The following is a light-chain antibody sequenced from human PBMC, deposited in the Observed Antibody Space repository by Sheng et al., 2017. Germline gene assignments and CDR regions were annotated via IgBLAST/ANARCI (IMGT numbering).Light chain of an antibody. Sequence: LLLTQPHSVSESPGKTVTISCTRSNGSIANNYVHWYQQRPGSSPTPVIYEDDKRPSGVPHRFSGSIDSSSNSAALTISGLMTEDEADYYCQSYDSTNWIFGGGTETGRP. CDR2: EDD. J-gene: IGLJ2*01. CDR3: QSYDSTNWI. V-gene: IGLV6-57*01. CDR1: NGSIANNY.